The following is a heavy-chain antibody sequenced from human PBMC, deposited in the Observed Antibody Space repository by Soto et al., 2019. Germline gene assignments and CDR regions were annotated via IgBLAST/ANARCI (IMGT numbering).Heavy chain of an antibody. J-gene: IGHJ3*01. CDR3: ATRPLLPGAP. V-gene: IGHV3-53*01. D-gene: IGHD3-22*01. CDR2: IYSGGST. CDR1: GFTFSSND. Sequence: EVQLVESGGGLIQPGGSLRLSCAASGFTFSSNDMNWVLQAPGKGLEWVSLIYSGGSTYYADSVKGRFPISRDNSKNTLYLQMSSLRAEDTAVYYCATRPLLPGAPWGQGTMVTVSS.